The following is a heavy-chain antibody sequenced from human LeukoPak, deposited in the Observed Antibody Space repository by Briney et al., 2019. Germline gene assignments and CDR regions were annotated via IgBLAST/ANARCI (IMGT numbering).Heavy chain of an antibody. J-gene: IGHJ5*02. CDR2: IRYDGSNK. Sequence: GGSLRLSCAASGFTFSSYGMHWVRQAPGKGLEWVAFIRYDGSNKYYADSVKGRFTISRDNSKNTLYLQMNSLRAEDTAVYYCAKDRYYGSGSYYQNWFDPWGQGTLVTVSS. D-gene: IGHD3-10*01. CDR3: AKDRYYGSGSYYQNWFDP. V-gene: IGHV3-30*02. CDR1: GFTFSSYG.